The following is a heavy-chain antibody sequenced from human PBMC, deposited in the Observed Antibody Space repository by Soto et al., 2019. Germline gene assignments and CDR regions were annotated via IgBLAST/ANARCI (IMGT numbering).Heavy chain of an antibody. V-gene: IGHV1-3*01. Sequence: ASVKVSFKASGYTFTSYAMHWVRQAPGQRLEWMGWINAGNGNTKYSQKFQGRVTITRDTSASTAYMELSSLRSEETAVYYCARVLSSWYYYYGMDVWGQGTTVTVSS. CDR2: INAGNGNT. D-gene: IGHD6-13*01. CDR3: ARVLSSWYYYYGMDV. CDR1: GYTFTSYA. J-gene: IGHJ6*02.